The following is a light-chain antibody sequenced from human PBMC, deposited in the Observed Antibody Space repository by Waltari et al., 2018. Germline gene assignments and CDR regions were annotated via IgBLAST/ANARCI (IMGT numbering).Light chain of an antibody. Sequence: QSALTQPRSVSGSLGQSVTISCTGTSSDVGGYNYVSWYQQHPGKARKRLIYDVTRRPSGVPDPCSGSKSGNAACLTISGVQADDETDYYCASWDDSRNGPVFGGGTELTVL. J-gene: IGLJ3*02. V-gene: IGLV2-11*01. CDR3: ASWDDSRNGPV. CDR1: SSDVGGYNY. CDR2: DVT.